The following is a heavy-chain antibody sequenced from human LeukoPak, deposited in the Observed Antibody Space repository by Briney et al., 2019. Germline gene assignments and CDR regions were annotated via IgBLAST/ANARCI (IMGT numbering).Heavy chain of an antibody. CDR2: INWNGGST. Sequence: PGGSLRLSCAASGFTFDDYGMSWVRQAPGKGLEWVSGINWNGGSTGYADSVKGRFTISRDNAKNSLYLQMNSLRAEDTALYYCARDPRSIVGAPQAWFDPWGQGTLVTVSS. J-gene: IGHJ5*02. D-gene: IGHD1-26*01. CDR3: ARDPRSIVGAPQAWFDP. V-gene: IGHV3-20*04. CDR1: GFTFDDYG.